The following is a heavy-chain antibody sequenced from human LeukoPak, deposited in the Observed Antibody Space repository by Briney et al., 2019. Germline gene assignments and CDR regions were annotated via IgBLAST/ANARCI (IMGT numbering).Heavy chain of an antibody. V-gene: IGHV4-59*01. CDR1: GGSISNYY. CDR3: ARDTTWELLNLRYYYYYYMDV. D-gene: IGHD1-26*01. J-gene: IGHJ6*03. CDR2: ISYSGNT. Sequence: SSETLSLTCTVSGGSISNYYWTWIRQPPGKGLEWIGFISYSGNTNYNPSLKSRVTISLDTSKNQFSLKLISVTAADTAVYYCARDTTWELLNLRYYYYYYMDVWGKGTTVTISS.